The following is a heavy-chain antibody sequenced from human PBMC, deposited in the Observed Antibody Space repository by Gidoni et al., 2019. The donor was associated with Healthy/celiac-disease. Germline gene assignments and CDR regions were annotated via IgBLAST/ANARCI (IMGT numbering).Heavy chain of an antibody. CDR3: ARGWNFVVVPAAMLGNWFDP. V-gene: IGHV4-34*01. J-gene: IGHJ5*02. D-gene: IGHD2-2*01. CDR2: INHSGST. CDR1: GGSFSGYY. Sequence: QVQLQQWGAGLLKPSETLSLTCAVYGGSFSGYYWRWIRQPPGKGLEWIGEINHSGSTNYNPSRKSRVTISVDTSKNQFSLKLSSVTAEDTAVYDCARGWNFVVVPAAMLGNWFDPWGQGTLVTVSS.